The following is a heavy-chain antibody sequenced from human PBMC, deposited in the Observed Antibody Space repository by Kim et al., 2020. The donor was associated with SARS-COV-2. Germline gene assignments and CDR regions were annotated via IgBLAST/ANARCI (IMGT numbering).Heavy chain of an antibody. J-gene: IGHJ6*02. V-gene: IGHV3-33*01. Sequence: YYAASVKCRFTISRDNSKNTLYLQMNSLRAEDTAVYYCARDLIAAGGMDVWGQGTTVTVSS. D-gene: IGHD6-13*01. CDR3: ARDLIAAGGMDV.